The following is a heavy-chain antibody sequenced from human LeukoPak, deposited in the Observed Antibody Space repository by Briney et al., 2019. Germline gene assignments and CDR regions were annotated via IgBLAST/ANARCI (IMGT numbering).Heavy chain of an antibody. J-gene: IGHJ4*02. V-gene: IGHV5-51*01. CDR3: ARHALAVAGGYTDY. CDR2: IYPGDSDT. CDR1: GYSFTTYC. D-gene: IGHD6-19*01. Sequence: GESLKISCKGSGYSFTTYCIVWVRQMPGKGLEWMGIIYPGDSDTRYSPSFQGQVSISADKSVSTAYLQWSSLKASDTAMYYCARHALAVAGGYTDYWGQGTLVTVSS.